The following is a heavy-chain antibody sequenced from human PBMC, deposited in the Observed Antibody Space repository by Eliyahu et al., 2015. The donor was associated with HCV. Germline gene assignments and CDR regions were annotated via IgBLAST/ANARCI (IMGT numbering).Heavy chain of an antibody. D-gene: IGHD3-3*01. CDR1: GYNFAIYW. J-gene: IGHJ4*02. Sequence: EVHLVQSASELKKPGESLRISCQGSGYNFAIYWVGWVRQMPGKGLEWMGMIDPGDSETKYSPSFRGQVTITVDKSINTAYLQWSGLRTSDSGIYYCMRARQSFTNNWSGDYWGQGTLVTVSS. CDR3: MRARQSFTNNWSGDY. CDR2: IDPGDSET. V-gene: IGHV5-51*01.